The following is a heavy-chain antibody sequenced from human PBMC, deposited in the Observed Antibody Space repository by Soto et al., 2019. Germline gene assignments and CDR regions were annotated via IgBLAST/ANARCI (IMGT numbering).Heavy chain of an antibody. D-gene: IGHD2-2*01. V-gene: IGHV4-59*08. Sequence: SETLSLTCTVSGGSISSYYWSWIRQPPGKGLEWIGYIYYSGSTNYNPSLKSRVTISVDTSKNQFSLKLSSVTAADTAVYYCARHLSDCSSTSCTDYYYYYYMDVWGKGTTVTVSS. CDR3: ARHLSDCSSTSCTDYYYYYYMDV. CDR1: GGSISSYY. CDR2: IYYSGST. J-gene: IGHJ6*03.